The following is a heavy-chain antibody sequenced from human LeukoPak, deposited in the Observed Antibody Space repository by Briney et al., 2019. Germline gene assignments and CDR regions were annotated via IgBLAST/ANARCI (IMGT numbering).Heavy chain of an antibody. Sequence: GGSLRLSCAASGFTFSSYTMNWVRQAPGKGLEWVSAISGSGGSTYYADSVKGRFAISRDNSKNTLYLQMNSLRAEDTAVYYCAKPGDRYYYDSSGYYYFDYWGQGTLVTVSS. CDR2: ISGSGGST. V-gene: IGHV3-23*01. J-gene: IGHJ4*02. CDR1: GFTFSSYT. CDR3: AKPGDRYYYDSSGYYYFDY. D-gene: IGHD3-22*01.